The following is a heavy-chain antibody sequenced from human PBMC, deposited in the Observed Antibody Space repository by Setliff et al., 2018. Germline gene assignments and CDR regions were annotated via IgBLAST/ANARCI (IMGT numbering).Heavy chain of an antibody. Sequence: ASVKVSCKASGGTFNAYGLSWVRQAPGQGLEWMGGIIPIIGEPNYAQKFQGRVTITADESTSTAYMELRSLKSEDTAVYYCAREALQRAGLYFFDIWGQGMLVTVSS. CDR1: GGTFNAYG. J-gene: IGHJ4*02. D-gene: IGHD3-10*01. V-gene: IGHV1-69*13. CDR3: AREALQRAGLYFFDI. CDR2: IIPIIGEP.